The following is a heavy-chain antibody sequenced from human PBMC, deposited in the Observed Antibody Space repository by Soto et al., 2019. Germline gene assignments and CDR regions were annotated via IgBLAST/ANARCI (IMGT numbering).Heavy chain of an antibody. CDR2: INHSGST. CDR1: GESFSGYY. V-gene: IGHV4-34*01. Sequence: QVQLQQWGAGLLKPSETLSLTCAVYGESFSGYYWSWIRQPPGKGPEWIGEINHSGSTNYNPSLKSRVTISVDTSKNQFSLKLSSVTAADTAVYYCARDTQYYDSSGYNFYYYGMDVWGQGTTVTVSS. J-gene: IGHJ6*02. D-gene: IGHD3-22*01. CDR3: ARDTQYYDSSGYNFYYYGMDV.